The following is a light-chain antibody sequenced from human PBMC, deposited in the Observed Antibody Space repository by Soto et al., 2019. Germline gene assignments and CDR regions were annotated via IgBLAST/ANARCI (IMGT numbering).Light chain of an antibody. Sequence: QSALTQPASVSGSPGQSITISCTGTSSDVGGYNYVSWYQQHPGKAPKLMIYEVSNRPSGVSNRFSGSKSGNTASLTISGLQAEDEADYYCSSHRSTITYGSGTGPKVAVL. J-gene: IGLJ1*01. CDR3: SSHRSTITYG. V-gene: IGLV2-14*01. CDR1: SSDVGGYNY. CDR2: EVS.